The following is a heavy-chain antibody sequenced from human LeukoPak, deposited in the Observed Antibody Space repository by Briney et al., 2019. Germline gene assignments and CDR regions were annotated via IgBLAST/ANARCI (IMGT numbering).Heavy chain of an antibody. CDR2: ISGSGGST. D-gene: IGHD5-18*01. V-gene: IGHV3-23*01. Sequence: GRSLRLSCAASGFTFSSYAMSLVRQAPGKGLEWVSAISGSGGSTYYADSVKGRFTISRDNSKNTLYLQMNSLRAEDTAVYYCAKMNPFGYSYGSPIDYWGQGTLVTVSS. CDR3: AKMNPFGYSYGSPIDY. J-gene: IGHJ4*02. CDR1: GFTFSSYA.